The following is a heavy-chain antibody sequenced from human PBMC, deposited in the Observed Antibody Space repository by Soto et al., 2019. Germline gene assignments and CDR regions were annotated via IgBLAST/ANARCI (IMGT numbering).Heavy chain of an antibody. CDR2: ITASGDAA. J-gene: IGHJ5*02. CDR1: GFTFSNYV. CDR3: AKRGDGNGWFWST. D-gene: IGHD6-19*01. V-gene: IGHV3-23*01. Sequence: VGSLRLSCAASGFTFSNYVMSWVRQAQGKGLEWVSSITASGDAAYYADFVKGQFTISRDNSKSTLYLQMSSLRAEDTAVYYCAKRGDGNGWFWSTWGQGTLVTVSS.